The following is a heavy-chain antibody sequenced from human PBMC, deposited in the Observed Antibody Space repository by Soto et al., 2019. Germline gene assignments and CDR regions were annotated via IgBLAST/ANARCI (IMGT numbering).Heavy chain of an antibody. V-gene: IGHV1-8*01. Sequence: QVQVVQFGAEVKKPGASVKVSCKAYGYNFTSHDINWVRQATGQGLEWMGWMNPNSGNTGFAQKFQGRVTMTRNTSVSTAYMELSSPRSEDTAVYYCARGPQDILDHWGQGTLVTVSS. J-gene: IGHJ4*02. D-gene: IGHD2-15*01. CDR1: GYNFTSHD. CDR3: ARGPQDILDH. CDR2: MNPNSGNT.